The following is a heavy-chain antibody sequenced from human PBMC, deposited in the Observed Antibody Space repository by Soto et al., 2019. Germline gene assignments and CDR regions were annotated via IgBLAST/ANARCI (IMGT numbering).Heavy chain of an antibody. Sequence: QVQLQQWGAGLLKPSETLSLTCAVYGGSFSGYYWSWIRQPPGKGLEWIGEIKHSGSTNYNPSLKSRVTISVDTSKNQFSLKLSPGTAADTAVYYCARPYPPLRGSSWLAYWGQGTLVTVSS. V-gene: IGHV4-34*01. J-gene: IGHJ4*02. CDR1: GGSFSGYY. CDR2: IKHSGST. CDR3: ARPYPPLRGSSWLAY. D-gene: IGHD6-13*01.